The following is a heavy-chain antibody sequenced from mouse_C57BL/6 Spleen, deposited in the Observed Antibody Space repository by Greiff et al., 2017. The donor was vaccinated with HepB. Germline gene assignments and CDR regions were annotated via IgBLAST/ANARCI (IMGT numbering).Heavy chain of an antibody. CDR1: GYTFTSYG. V-gene: IGHV1-81*01. Sequence: VQLQESGAELARPGASVKLSCKASGYTFTSYGISWVKQRTGQGLEWIGEIYPRSGNTYYNEKFKGKATLTADKSSSTAYMELRSLTSEDSAVYFCARSDYDYYAMDYWGQGTSVTVSS. D-gene: IGHD1-1*02. J-gene: IGHJ4*01. CDR3: ARSDYDYYAMDY. CDR2: IYPRSGNT.